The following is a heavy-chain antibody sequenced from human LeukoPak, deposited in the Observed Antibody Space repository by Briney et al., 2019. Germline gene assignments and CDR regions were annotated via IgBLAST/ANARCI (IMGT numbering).Heavy chain of an antibody. CDR2: ISSSSSTI. J-gene: IGHJ4*02. V-gene: IGHV3-48*02. CDR3: ARSPLWTSGSGSYYTPTEGY. Sequence: GGSLRLSCAASGFTFSSYSMNWVRQAPGKGLEWVSYISSSSSTIYYADSVKGRFTISRDNAKNSLYLQMNSLRDEDTAVYYCARSPLWTSGSGSYYTPTEGYWGQGTLVTVSS. D-gene: IGHD3-10*01. CDR1: GFTFSSYS.